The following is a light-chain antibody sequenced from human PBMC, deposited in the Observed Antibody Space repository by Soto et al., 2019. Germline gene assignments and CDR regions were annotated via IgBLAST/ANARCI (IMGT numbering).Light chain of an antibody. CDR3: QQRSNWPPT. Sequence: ESMLTQSPATLSLSPGERATLSCRASQSVRSYLAWYQQKPGQAPRLLIYDASNRAPGIPARFSGGGSGTDFTLTISSLEPDDFAVYYCQQRSNWPPTFGQGTRLEIK. CDR1: QSVRSY. J-gene: IGKJ5*01. V-gene: IGKV3-11*01. CDR2: DAS.